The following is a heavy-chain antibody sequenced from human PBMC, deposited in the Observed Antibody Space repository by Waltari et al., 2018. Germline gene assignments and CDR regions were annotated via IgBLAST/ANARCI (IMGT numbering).Heavy chain of an antibody. CDR2: MNPNRDNP. Sequence: QVQLVQSGAEVKKPGASVKVSCKNSGYTFINDDINWVRQATGQGPGWMGWMNPNRDNPGFAQKFQARLTMTTNTSITTAYMELISLSSDDTAVYYWARAVAPGKGAHWFERWGQGTLVVVSS. CDR3: ARAVAPGKGAHWFER. D-gene: IGHD2-15*01. J-gene: IGHJ5*02. CDR1: GYTFINDD. V-gene: IGHV1-8*01.